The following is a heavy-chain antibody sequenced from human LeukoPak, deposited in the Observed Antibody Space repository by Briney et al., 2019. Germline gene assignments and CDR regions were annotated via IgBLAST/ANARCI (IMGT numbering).Heavy chain of an antibody. CDR3: ARDEYYDSSHNYYFDY. Sequence: GGSLRLSCAASGFTFSTYAMHWVRQAPGKGLEWVAVISYDGNNKYYADSVKGRFIISRDNSKNTLYLQMNSLRAEDTAVHYCARDEYYDSSHNYYFDYWGQGTLVTVSS. CDR1: GFTFSTYA. J-gene: IGHJ4*02. D-gene: IGHD3-22*01. V-gene: IGHV3-30-3*01. CDR2: ISYDGNNK.